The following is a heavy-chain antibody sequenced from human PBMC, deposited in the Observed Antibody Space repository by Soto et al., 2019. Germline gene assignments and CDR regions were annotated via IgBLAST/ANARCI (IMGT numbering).Heavy chain of an antibody. Sequence: QVQLVESGGGVVQPGRSLRLSCAAAAFTFNNYAMYWVRQAPGKGLEWVAIISYDGGNKYYTDSVKGRFTISRDNSNNTLYLQMNSLRAEDTALYYCARALYSGTYYIVSIDLWGQGTLVTVSS. D-gene: IGHD1-26*01. V-gene: IGHV3-30-3*01. CDR2: ISYDGGNK. J-gene: IGHJ4*02. CDR1: AFTFNNYA. CDR3: ARALYSGTYYIVSIDL.